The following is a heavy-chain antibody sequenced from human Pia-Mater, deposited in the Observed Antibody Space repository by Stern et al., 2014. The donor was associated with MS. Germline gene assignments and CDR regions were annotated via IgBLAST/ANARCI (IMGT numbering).Heavy chain of an antibody. D-gene: IGHD6-25*01. Sequence: EVQLVESGGRLVKPGESLTLSCAASGFPFDTYTMHWVRQSPGRGLEWISSISTESSYINYADSVKGRFPISRDNANNSLYLQMNSLRPEDTAVYYCARRAGGLIAAGSLGYWGQGILVTVSS. CDR1: GFPFDTYT. CDR3: ARRAGGLIAAGSLGY. V-gene: IGHV3-21*01. J-gene: IGHJ4*02. CDR2: ISTESSYI.